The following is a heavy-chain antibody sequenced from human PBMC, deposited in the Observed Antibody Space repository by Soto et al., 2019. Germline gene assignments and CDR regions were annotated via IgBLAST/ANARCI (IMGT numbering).Heavy chain of an antibody. Sequence: SVKVSCKASGFTFTRSAVQWVRQARGQRPEWIGWIVVGSGNTNYAQKFQERVTITRDMSTSTAYMELSSMRSEDTAVYYCAAFATTGDAFDVWGQGTMVTVSS. D-gene: IGHD4-17*01. J-gene: IGHJ3*01. CDR2: IVVGSGNT. CDR1: GFTFTRSA. CDR3: AAFATTGDAFDV. V-gene: IGHV1-58*01.